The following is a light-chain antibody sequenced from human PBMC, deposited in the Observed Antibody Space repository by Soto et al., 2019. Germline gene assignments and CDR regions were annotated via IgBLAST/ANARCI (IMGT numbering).Light chain of an antibody. CDR1: QSVDIN. J-gene: IGKJ1*01. V-gene: IGKV3-20*01. Sequence: EIVLTQSPGTLSVSPGDRVTLSCRASQSVDINLAWYQQKPGQAPRLLIYGASNRATGIPDRFSGSESGTDFTLTISRLEPEDFAVYYCQQYGSSPRTFGQGTKVDIK. CDR3: QQYGSSPRT. CDR2: GAS.